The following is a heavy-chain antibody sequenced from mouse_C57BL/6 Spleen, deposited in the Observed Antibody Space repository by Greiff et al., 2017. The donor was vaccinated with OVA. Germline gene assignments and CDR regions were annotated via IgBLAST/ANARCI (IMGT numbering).Heavy chain of an antibody. CDR1: GFTITNYY. J-gene: IGHJ2*01. D-gene: IGHD1-1*01. CDR2: LDPANGNT. CDR3: AAKRVYEGY. Sequence: VQLQQPVAELVRPGASVKLSCTASGFTITNYYMHWVKQRPEQGLEWIGVLDPANGNTNYNPKFQGKATLTADTSSNTAYLQLSSLTSEDTAVYYCAAKRVYEGYWGKGTTLTVSS. V-gene: IGHV14-3*01.